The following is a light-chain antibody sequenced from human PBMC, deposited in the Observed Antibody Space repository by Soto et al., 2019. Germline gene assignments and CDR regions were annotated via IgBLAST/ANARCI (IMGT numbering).Light chain of an antibody. CDR3: QYYGSSPWT. J-gene: IGKJ1*01. Sequence: EIVLTQSPGTLSLSPGERGTLSCRASQSVSSNYLAWYQQKPGQAPRLLIYSAFSRATGIPDMFSGSGSGTDFTLTISRLEPEDFAVYYCQYYGSSPWTFGQGTKVEIK. CDR2: SAF. CDR1: QSVSSNY. V-gene: IGKV3-20*01.